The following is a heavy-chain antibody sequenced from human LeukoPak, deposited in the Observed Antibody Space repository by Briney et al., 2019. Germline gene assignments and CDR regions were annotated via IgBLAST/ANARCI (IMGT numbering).Heavy chain of an antibody. V-gene: IGHV3-33*08. CDR1: GFTFSSYG. Sequence: AGGSLRLSCAASGFTFSSYGMHWVRQAPGKGLEWVAVIWYDGSNKYYADSVKGRFTISRDNSKNTLYLQMNSLRAEDTAVYYCARDIGGGRIQLWPHYGMDVWGQGTTVTVSS. CDR2: IWYDGSNK. J-gene: IGHJ6*02. CDR3: ARDIGGGRIQLWPHYGMDV. D-gene: IGHD5-18*01.